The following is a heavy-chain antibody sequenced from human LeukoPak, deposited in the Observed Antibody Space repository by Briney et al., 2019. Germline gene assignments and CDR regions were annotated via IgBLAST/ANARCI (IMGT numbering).Heavy chain of an antibody. V-gene: IGHV4-59*01. Sequence: SETLSLTCTVSGGSISSYYWSWIRQPPGKGLEWIGYTYYSGSTNYNPSLKSRVTISVDTSKNQFSLKLSSVTAADTAVYYCARENVEMATIPRAFDILGQGTMVTVSS. CDR1: GGSISSYY. CDR3: ARENVEMATIPRAFDI. J-gene: IGHJ3*02. CDR2: TYYSGST. D-gene: IGHD5-24*01.